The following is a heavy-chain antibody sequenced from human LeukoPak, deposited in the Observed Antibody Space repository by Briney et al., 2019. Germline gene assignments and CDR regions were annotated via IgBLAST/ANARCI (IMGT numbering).Heavy chain of an antibody. CDR1: GFVFNNYL. CDR3: AASNTWRSWFDP. V-gene: IGHV3-23*01. CDR2: ISASGGTT. D-gene: IGHD2-2*01. Sequence: PGGSLRLSCAASGFVFNNYLMSWVRQVPGQGLEWVSTISASGGTTYSADSAKGRFTISRDNSKNMLYLQMRSLRAGDTAIYFCAASNTWRSWFDPWGQGTLVTVSS. J-gene: IGHJ5*02.